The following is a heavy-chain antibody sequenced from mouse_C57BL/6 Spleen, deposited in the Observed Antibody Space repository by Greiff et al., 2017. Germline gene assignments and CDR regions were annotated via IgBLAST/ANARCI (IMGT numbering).Heavy chain of an antibody. CDR2: IHPNSGST. D-gene: IGHD2-1*01. V-gene: IGHV1-64*01. Sequence: QVQLQQSGAELVKPGASVKLSCKASGYTFTSYWMHWVKQRPGQGLEWIGMIHPNSGSTNYNEKFKSKATLTVDKSSSTAYMQLSSLTSEDSAVYYCARSGHLLGAMDYWGQGTSVTVSS. CDR1: GYTFTSYW. J-gene: IGHJ4*01. CDR3: ARSGHLLGAMDY.